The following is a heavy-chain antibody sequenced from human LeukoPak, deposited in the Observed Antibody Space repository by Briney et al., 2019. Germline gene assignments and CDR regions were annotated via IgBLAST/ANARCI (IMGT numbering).Heavy chain of an antibody. CDR2: IYTSGST. CDR3: ARDWRYCSVGSCSYYFDY. J-gene: IGHJ4*02. V-gene: IGHV4-4*07. D-gene: IGHD2-15*01. Sequence: SETLSLTCSVSGVSISSHYWSWIRQPAGEGLEWIGRIYTSGSTNYNPSLNSRVTISVDKSKRHLSLNLSSVTAADTAFYYCARDWRYCSVGSCSYYFDYWGQGALVTVSS. CDR1: GVSISSHY.